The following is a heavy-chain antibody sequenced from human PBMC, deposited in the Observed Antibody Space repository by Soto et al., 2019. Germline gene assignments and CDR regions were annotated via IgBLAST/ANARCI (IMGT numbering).Heavy chain of an antibody. D-gene: IGHD3-10*01. CDR3: ARGLSGSGSYSFDY. CDR2: IRNDGSNK. CDR1: GLSFSSYG. V-gene: IGHV3-33*08. J-gene: IGHJ4*02. Sequence: PGGSLRLSCADSGLSFSSYGMHWVRQAPGEGLEWVAVIRNDGSNKYYADSVKGRFTISRDNSKNTLYLQMNSLRPEDTAVYYCARGLSGSGSYSFDYWGQGTLVTVSS.